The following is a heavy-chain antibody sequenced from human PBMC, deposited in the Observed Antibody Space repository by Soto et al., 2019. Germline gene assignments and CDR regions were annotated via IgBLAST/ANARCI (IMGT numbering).Heavy chain of an antibody. CDR3: ARDSGAKLSSS. J-gene: IGHJ4*02. V-gene: IGHV1-69*13. CDR2: IVPIYRTA. D-gene: IGHD6-13*01. CDR1: GGTFSSYR. Sequence: AASVKVSCKASGGTFSSYRINWVRQAPGQGLEWVGGIVPIYRTADYAQKFQGRVTITADESARTAYMELRSLKSQGTAVYYCARDSGAKLSSSWGQGTLVAVSS.